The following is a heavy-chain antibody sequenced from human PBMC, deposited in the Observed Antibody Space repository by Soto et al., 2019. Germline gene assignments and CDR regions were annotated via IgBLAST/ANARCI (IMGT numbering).Heavy chain of an antibody. J-gene: IGHJ3*02. CDR1: GGSISSYY. D-gene: IGHD3-16*02. CDR2: IYYSGST. Sequence: QVQLQESGPGLVKPSETLSLTCTVSGGSISSYYWSWIRQPPGKGLEWIGYIYYSGSTNYNPSLKRRVTISVDTSKNQSSLTLSSVTAADTAVYYCARLYGLDAFDIWGQGTMVTVSS. V-gene: IGHV4-59*08. CDR3: ARLYGLDAFDI.